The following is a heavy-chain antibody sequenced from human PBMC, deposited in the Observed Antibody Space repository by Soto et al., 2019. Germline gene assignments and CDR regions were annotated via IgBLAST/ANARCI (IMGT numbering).Heavy chain of an antibody. J-gene: IGHJ4*02. V-gene: IGHV4-39*01. CDR3: ARLPHYYDSSGYPFYFDY. CDR2: IYYSGST. D-gene: IGHD3-22*01. CDR1: GGSISSSSYY. Sequence: PSETLSLTCTVSGGSISSSSYYWGWIRQPPWKGLEWIGSIYYSGSTYYNPSLKSRVTISVDTSKNQFSLKLSSVTAADTAVYYCARLPHYYDSSGYPFYFDYWGQGXLVTVYS.